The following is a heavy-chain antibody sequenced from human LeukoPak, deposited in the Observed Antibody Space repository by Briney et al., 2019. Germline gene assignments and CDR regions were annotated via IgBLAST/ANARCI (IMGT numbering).Heavy chain of an antibody. CDR2: IYYSGST. V-gene: IGHV4-59*01. J-gene: IGHJ3*02. D-gene: IGHD1-1*01. Sequence: SETLSLTCIVSGGSISSYYWSWIRQPSGKGLEWIGYIYYSGSTNYNPSLKSRVTISVDTSKNQFSLKLSSVTAADTALYYCARDSRRYNWNEPPEYAFDIWGQGTMVTVSS. CDR3: ARDSRRYNWNEPPEYAFDI. CDR1: GGSISSYY.